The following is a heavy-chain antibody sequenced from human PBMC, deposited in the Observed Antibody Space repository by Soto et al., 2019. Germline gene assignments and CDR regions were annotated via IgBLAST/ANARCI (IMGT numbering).Heavy chain of an antibody. J-gene: IGHJ4*02. Sequence: LRLSCSASGFTFTNYAIHWIRQAPVKVLEYVSAISSTGGSTYYADSVKGRFTISRDNSKNTVYLQMSSLRSEDSAVYYCVARYCSSTTCYQVDYWGQGTLVTVSS. CDR2: ISSTGGST. V-gene: IGHV3-64D*06. D-gene: IGHD2-2*01. CDR3: VARYCSSTTCYQVDY. CDR1: GFTFTNYA.